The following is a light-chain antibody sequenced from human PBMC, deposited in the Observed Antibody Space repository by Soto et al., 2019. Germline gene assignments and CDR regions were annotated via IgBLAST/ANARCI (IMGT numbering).Light chain of an antibody. Sequence: QSVLTQPASVSGSPGQSITISCTGTSSDVGRYNLVSWYQHHPGKGPKLMIYEGTKRPSGVSNRFSGSKSGNTASLTISGLQAEDEAEYYCAAWDDSLVVFGGGTKVTVL. CDR3: AAWDDSLVV. J-gene: IGLJ2*01. CDR1: SSDVGRYNL. CDR2: EGT. V-gene: IGLV2-23*01.